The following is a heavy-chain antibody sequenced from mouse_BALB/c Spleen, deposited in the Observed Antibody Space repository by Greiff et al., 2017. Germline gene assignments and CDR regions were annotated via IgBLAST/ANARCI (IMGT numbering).Heavy chain of an antibody. CDR2: IDPENGDT. CDR3: NAGGDVYYFDY. Sequence: EVQLQQSGAELVRSGASVKLSCTASGFNIKDYYMHWVKQRPEQGLEWIGWIDPENGDTEYAPKFQGKATMTADTSSNTAYLQLSSLTSEDTAVYYCNAGGDVYYFDYWGQGTTLTVSS. CDR1: GFNIKDYY. J-gene: IGHJ2*01. V-gene: IGHV14-4*02.